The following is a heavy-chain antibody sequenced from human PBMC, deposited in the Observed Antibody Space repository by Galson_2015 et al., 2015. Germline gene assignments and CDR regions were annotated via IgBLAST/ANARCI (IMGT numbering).Heavy chain of an antibody. CDR3: AKESTVTTTQYYYYYGMDV. CDR2: ISYDGSNK. J-gene: IGHJ6*02. CDR1: GFTFSSYG. V-gene: IGHV3-30*18. D-gene: IGHD4-17*01. Sequence: SLRLSCAASGFTFSSYGMHWVRQAPGKGLEWVAVISYDGSNKYYADSVKGRFTISRDNSKNTLYLQMNSLRAEDTAVYYCAKESTVTTTQYYYYYGMDVWGQGTTVTVSS.